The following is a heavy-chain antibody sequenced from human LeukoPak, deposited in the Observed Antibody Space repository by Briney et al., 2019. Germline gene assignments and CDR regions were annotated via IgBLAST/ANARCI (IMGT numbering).Heavy chain of an antibody. D-gene: IGHD5-24*01. CDR1: GFTFSSYA. J-gene: IGHJ4*02. V-gene: IGHV3-64*04. Sequence: PGGSLRLSCSASGFTFSSYAMHWVRQAPGKGLEYVSTISSNGGSTYYADSVKGRFTISRDNSKNTLYLQLNSLRTEDTAVYFCATSRDGYIPDYWGQGTLVTVSS. CDR2: ISSNGGST. CDR3: ATSRDGYIPDY.